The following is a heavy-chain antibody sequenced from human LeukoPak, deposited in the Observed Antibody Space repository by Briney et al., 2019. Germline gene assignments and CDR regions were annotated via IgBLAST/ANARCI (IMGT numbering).Heavy chain of an antibody. J-gene: IGHJ6*02. CDR1: GGSISSSYYY. CDR2: IYYGGST. CDR3: TDGRKHVQARTYYYGMDV. D-gene: IGHD1-1*01. V-gene: IGHV4-39*01. Sequence: SETLSLTCTVSGGSISSSYYYWGWIRQPPGKGLEWIGSIYYGGSTYYNPSLKSRVTISVDTSKNQFSLKLRSVTAADTAVYYCTDGRKHVQARTYYYGMDVWGQGTTVTVSS.